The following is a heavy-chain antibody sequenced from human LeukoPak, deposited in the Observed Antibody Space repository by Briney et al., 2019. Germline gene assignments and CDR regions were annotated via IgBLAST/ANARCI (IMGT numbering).Heavy chain of an antibody. V-gene: IGHV3-72*01. CDR3: TTNDAFDI. J-gene: IGHJ3*02. CDR1: GFTFSDHY. D-gene: IGHD1-14*01. CDR2: TRNKANSYTT. Sequence: PGGSLRLSCAASGFTFSDHYMDWVRQAPGKGLEWVGRTRNKANSYTTEYAASVKGRFTISRDDSKKTLYLQMSSLKTEDTAVYYCTTNDAFDIWGQGTMVTVSS.